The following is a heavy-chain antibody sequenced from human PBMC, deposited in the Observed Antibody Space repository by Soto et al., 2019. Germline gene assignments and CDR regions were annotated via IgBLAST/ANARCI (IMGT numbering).Heavy chain of an antibody. CDR3: ARAPSMRSSWSYYYYYYMDV. J-gene: IGHJ6*03. CDR2: ISSDGMSR. CDR1: GVTFSKYW. Sequence: LRLSCAASGVTFSKYWIHWVRQVPGRGLVWVSRISSDGMSRSYADSVKGRFTISRDNGKNTLYLQMNSLRVEDTALYYCARAPSMRSSWSYYYYYYMDVWGKGTTVTVSS. D-gene: IGHD6-13*01. V-gene: IGHV3-74*01.